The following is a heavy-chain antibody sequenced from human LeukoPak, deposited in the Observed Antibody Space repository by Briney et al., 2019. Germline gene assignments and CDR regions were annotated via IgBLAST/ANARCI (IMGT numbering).Heavy chain of an antibody. J-gene: IGHJ6*02. CDR1: GFTVSSNY. V-gene: IGHV3-66*01. CDR3: SDVVVPAAMGGDYYYGMDV. CDR2: IYSGGST. D-gene: IGHD2-2*01. Sequence: GSLRLSCAASGFTVSSNYMSWVRQAPGKGLEWVSVIYSGGSTYYADSVKGRFTISRDDSKSIAYLQMNSLKTEDTAVYYCSDVVVPAAMGGDYYYGMDVWGQGTTVTVSS.